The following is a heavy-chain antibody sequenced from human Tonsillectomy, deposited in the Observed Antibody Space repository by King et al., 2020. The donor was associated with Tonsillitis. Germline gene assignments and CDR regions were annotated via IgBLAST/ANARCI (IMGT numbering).Heavy chain of an antibody. V-gene: IGHV4-39*01. J-gene: IGHJ5*02. CDR2: IYYSGST. CDR1: GGSISSSSYY. D-gene: IGHD4-17*01. CDR3: ARRRTTVVRHWFDP. Sequence: QLQESGPGLVKPSETLSLTCTVSGGSISSSSYYWGWIRQPPGKGLEWIGSIYYSGSTYYNPSLKSRVTISIDTSKNQFSLKLTSVTAADTAVYYCARRRTTVVRHWFDPWGQGTLVTVSS.